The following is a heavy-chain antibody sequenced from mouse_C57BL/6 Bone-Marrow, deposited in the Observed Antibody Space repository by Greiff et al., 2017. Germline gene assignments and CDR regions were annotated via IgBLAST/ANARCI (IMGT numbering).Heavy chain of an antibody. Sequence: QVQLQQSGAELVKPGASVKVSCKASGYTFTSYWMHWVKQRPGPGLEWIGRIHPSDSATNYNQKFKGKATLTVDKSSSTAYMQLSSLTSEDSAVYYCAMRRWFYFDYWGQGTTLTVSS. CDR1: GYTFTSYW. D-gene: IGHD2-3*01. J-gene: IGHJ2*01. CDR2: IHPSDSAT. CDR3: AMRRWFYFDY. V-gene: IGHV1-74*01.